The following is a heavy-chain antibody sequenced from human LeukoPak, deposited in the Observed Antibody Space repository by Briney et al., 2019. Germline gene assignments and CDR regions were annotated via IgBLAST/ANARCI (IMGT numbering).Heavy chain of an antibody. CDR3: AKGWSGYFRSPFDA. Sequence: GGSLRLSCAASGFTFSSYAMHWVRQAPGKGLEWVAVISYDGSNKYYADSVKGRFTISRDNSKNTLYLQMNSLRTEDTAAYFCAKGWSGYFRSPFDAWGQGTMVTVSS. CDR2: ISYDGSNK. V-gene: IGHV3-30-3*01. D-gene: IGHD3-3*01. J-gene: IGHJ3*01. CDR1: GFTFSSYA.